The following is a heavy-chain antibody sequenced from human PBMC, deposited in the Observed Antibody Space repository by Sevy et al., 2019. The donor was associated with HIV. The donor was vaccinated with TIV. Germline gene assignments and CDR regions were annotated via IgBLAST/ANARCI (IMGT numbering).Heavy chain of an antibody. D-gene: IGHD6-13*01. CDR1: GDSIIGYY. CDR2: FFYSGST. V-gene: IGHV4-59*01. Sequence: SETLSLTCTVSGDSIIGYYWSWIRQPPGKGLEWIGYFFYSGSTNYNPSLKSRVTISVDTTRNQVSLKVRSVTAADTAVYYCARGIAAPRRMDVWGQGTTVTVSS. CDR3: ARGIAAPRRMDV. J-gene: IGHJ6*02.